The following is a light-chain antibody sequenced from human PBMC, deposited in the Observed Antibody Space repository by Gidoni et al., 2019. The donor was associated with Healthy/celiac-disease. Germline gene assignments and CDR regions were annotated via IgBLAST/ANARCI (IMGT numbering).Light chain of an antibody. Sequence: DIQMTQSPSTLSASVGDRVTITCRASQSISSWLSWYQQKPGKAPKLLIYKESSLDIGVPSSFSGSGSGIELTLTIINLQPYDFATYHCQQYNSYWTFGQGTKVEIK. V-gene: IGKV1-5*03. CDR3: QQYNSYWT. CDR1: QSISSW. J-gene: IGKJ1*01. CDR2: KES.